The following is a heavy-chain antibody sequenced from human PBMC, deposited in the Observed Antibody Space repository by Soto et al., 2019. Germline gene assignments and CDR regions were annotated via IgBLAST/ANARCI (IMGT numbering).Heavy chain of an antibody. CDR3: ARTFGGHLYSFDF. CDR1: GYTFTSNW. D-gene: IGHD3-16*01. V-gene: IGHV5-51*03. J-gene: IGHJ4*02. Sequence: EVQLVQSGAEVKKPGESQKISCKGSGYTFTSNWIGWVRQMPGKGLEWMGIIYPGDSETRYSPSFQGQVTISADKSINTAYLQWSSLKASDTAIYYCARTFGGHLYSFDFWGQGTLVTVSS. CDR2: IYPGDSET.